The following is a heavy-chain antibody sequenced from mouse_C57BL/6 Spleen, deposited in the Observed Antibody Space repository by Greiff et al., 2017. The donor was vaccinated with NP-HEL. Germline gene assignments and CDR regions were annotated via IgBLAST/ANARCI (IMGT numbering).Heavy chain of an antibody. CDR1: GYAFTNYL. CDR3: ARQSNLYYYGSSYEAMDY. Sequence: VKLLESGAELVRPGTSVKVSCKASGYAFTNYLIEWVKQRPGQGLEWIGVINPGSGGTNYNEKFKGKATLTADKSSSTAYMQLSSLTSEDSAVYFCARQSNLYYYGSSYEAMDYWGQGTSVTVSS. D-gene: IGHD1-1*01. CDR2: INPGSGGT. V-gene: IGHV1-54*01. J-gene: IGHJ4*01.